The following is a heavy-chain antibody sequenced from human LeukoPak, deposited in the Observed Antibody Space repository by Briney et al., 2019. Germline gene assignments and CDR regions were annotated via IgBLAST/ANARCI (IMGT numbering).Heavy chain of an antibody. D-gene: IGHD3-3*01. CDR2: IYYSGST. J-gene: IGHJ4*02. CDR3: ARRAEFLRDFDY. Sequence: SETLSLTCTVSVGSISSRSYYWGWIRQPPGRGLEWIGSIYYSGSTYYNPSVKSRVTIFVDTSKNQFSLKLSSVTAADTAVYYCARRAEFLRDFDYWGQGTLVTVSS. CDR1: VGSISSRSYY. V-gene: IGHV4-39*01.